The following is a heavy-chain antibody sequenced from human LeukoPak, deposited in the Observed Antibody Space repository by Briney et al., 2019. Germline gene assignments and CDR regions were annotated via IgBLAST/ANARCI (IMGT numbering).Heavy chain of an antibody. V-gene: IGHV3-13*04. CDR2: IGTAGDT. CDR1: GFTFSSYD. D-gene: IGHD3-9*01. J-gene: IGHJ2*01. CDR3: ARGTNYDILTGYYTGRGSWYFDL. Sequence: PGRSLRLSCAASGFTFSSYDMHWVRQPTGKGLEWVSVIGTAGDTYYPGSVKGRFTISRENAKNSLYLQMNSLRAGDTAVYYCARGTNYDILTGYYTGRGSWYFDLWGRGTLVTVSS.